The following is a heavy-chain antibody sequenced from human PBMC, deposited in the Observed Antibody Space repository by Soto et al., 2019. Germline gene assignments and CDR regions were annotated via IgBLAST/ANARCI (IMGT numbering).Heavy chain of an antibody. CDR3: ARPLWRNDYNWGYFDL. V-gene: IGHV3-23*01. D-gene: IGHD4-4*01. CDR1: GFTFSNFA. J-gene: IGHJ2*01. CDR2: ISGSASNT. Sequence: GGSLRLSCAASGFTFSNFAMSWVRQAPGKGLEWVSTISGSASNTYYTDSVKGRFTISRDNSKNTLYMQMNSLRVDDTAVYYCARPLWRNDYNWGYFDLWGRGTLVTVSS.